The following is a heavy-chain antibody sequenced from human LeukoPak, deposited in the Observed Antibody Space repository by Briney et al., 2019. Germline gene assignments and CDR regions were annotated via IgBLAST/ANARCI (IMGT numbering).Heavy chain of an antibody. CDR3: ARERRDGYNRAVDY. J-gene: IGHJ4*02. Sequence: SETLSLTCTVSGGSISSYYWSWIRQPPGKGLEWIGYIYYSGSTNYNPSLKSRVTISVDTSKNQFSLKLRSVTAADTAVYYCARERRDGYNRAVDYWGQGTLVTVSS. D-gene: IGHD5-24*01. CDR1: GGSISSYY. CDR2: IYYSGST. V-gene: IGHV4-59*01.